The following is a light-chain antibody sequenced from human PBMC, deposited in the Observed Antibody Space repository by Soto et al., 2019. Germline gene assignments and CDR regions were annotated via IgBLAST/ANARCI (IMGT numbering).Light chain of an antibody. Sequence: EIVLTQSPGTLSLSPGERATLSCRASQSVSSSYLDWYQQKPGQAPGLLIYGASSRATGIPDRFSGSGSGTDFTLTISRLEPEDFAVYYCQQYGSSPSRTFGQGTKVDI. J-gene: IGKJ1*01. CDR1: QSVSSSY. V-gene: IGKV3-20*01. CDR2: GAS. CDR3: QQYGSSPSRT.